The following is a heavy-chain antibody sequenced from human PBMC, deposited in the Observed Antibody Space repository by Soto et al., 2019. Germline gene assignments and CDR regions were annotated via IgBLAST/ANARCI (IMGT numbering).Heavy chain of an antibody. CDR1: GYTFTGYY. V-gene: IGHV1-2*04. D-gene: IGHD4-4*01. J-gene: IGHJ6*04. CDR2: INPNSGGT. Sequence: ASVKVSCKASGYTFTGYYMHWVRQAPGQGLEWMGWINPNSGGTNYAQKFQGWVTMTRDTSISTAYMELSRLRSDDTAVYYCARDRGDSNYVYYYYGMDVWGKGTTVTVSS. CDR3: ARDRGDSNYVYYYYGMDV.